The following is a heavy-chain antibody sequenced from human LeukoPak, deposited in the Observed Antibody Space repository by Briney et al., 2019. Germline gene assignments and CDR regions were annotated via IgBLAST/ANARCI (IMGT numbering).Heavy chain of an antibody. CDR1: GGPFRGFF. J-gene: IGHJ5*02. Sequence: PSETLSLTCAVYGGPFRGFFWSWIRQAPGKGLGWLGEVSHSYSSNYNPSHKSRINISLNTPKSQYSLRLTSVTAADTAVYYCARGIFYGGRNQYIWLDLWGQGTLVTVSS. V-gene: IGHV4-34*01. CDR3: ARGIFYGGRNQYIWLDL. D-gene: IGHD4-23*01. CDR2: VSHSYSS.